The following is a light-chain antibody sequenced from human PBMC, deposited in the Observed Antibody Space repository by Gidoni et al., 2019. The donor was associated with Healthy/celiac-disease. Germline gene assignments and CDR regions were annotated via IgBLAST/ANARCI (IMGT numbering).Light chain of an antibody. J-gene: IGKJ4*01. CDR3: QQYNSYALT. V-gene: IGKV1-5*03. CDR1: QSISSW. Sequence: HMTQSPSTLSASVGDRVTITCRASQSISSWLAWYQQKPGKAPKLLIYKASSLESGVPSRFSGSGSGTEFTLTISSLQPDDFATYYCQQYNSYALTFGGGTKVEIK. CDR2: KAS.